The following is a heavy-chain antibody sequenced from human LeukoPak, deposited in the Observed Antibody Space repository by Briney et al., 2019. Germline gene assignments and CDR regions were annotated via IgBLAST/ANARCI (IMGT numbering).Heavy chain of an antibody. J-gene: IGHJ5*02. CDR2: IYTSGST. CDR3: ARDCNVVVPAATCRRFDP. V-gene: IGHV4-4*07. CDR1: GGSISSYY. D-gene: IGHD2-2*01. Sequence: PSETLSLTCTVSGGSISSYYWSWIRQPAGKGLEWIGRIYTSGSTNYNPSLKSRVTMSVDTSKNQFSLKLSSVTAADTAVYYCARDCNVVVPAATCRRFDPWGQGTLVTVSS.